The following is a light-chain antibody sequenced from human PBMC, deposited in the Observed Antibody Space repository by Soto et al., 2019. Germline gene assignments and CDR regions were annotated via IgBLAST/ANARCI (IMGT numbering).Light chain of an antibody. Sequence: QSVLTQPPSASGTPGQSVSISCSGSRSNIGTNPVNWYQQLPGTAPKLLFYTNTQRPSGVPDRFSASKSGTSASLAISGLQSEDEADYYCAAWDDSLKSVIFGGGTKLTVL. J-gene: IGLJ2*01. V-gene: IGLV1-44*01. CDR1: RSNIGTNP. CDR2: TNT. CDR3: AAWDDSLKSVI.